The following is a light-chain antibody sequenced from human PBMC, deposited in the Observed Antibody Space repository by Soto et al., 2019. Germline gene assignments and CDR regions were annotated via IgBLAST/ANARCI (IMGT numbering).Light chain of an antibody. J-gene: IGKJ2*01. Sequence: DIQMTQSPSTLSASVGDRVTISCRATQSISSWLAWYQQKPGKAPKLLIYQASSLESGVPSRFSGSGSGTEFALTISSLQPDDFATYYYQQYNSYSDTFGQGTKLEIK. CDR2: QAS. V-gene: IGKV1-5*03. CDR3: QQYNSYSDT. CDR1: QSISSW.